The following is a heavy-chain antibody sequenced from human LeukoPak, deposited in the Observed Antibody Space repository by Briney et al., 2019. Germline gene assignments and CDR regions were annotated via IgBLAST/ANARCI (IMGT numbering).Heavy chain of an antibody. CDR2: IRNKANSYTT. J-gene: IGHJ4*02. CDR1: GFTFSDYY. Sequence: GGSLRLSCAASGFTFSDYYMDWVRQAPGKGLEWVGRIRNKANSYTTEYAASVKSRFTTSRDDSKNSLYLQMNSLKTEDTAVYYCTRVANGIDYWGQGTLVTVSS. CDR3: TRVANGIDY. V-gene: IGHV3-72*01.